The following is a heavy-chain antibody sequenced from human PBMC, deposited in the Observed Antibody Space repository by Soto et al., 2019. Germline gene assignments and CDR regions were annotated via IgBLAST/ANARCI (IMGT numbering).Heavy chain of an antibody. CDR2: ISAYNGNT. CDR1: GYTFTSYG. J-gene: IGHJ4*02. Sequence: ASVKVSCKASGYTFTSYGISWVRQAPGQGLEWMGWISAYNGNTNYAQKLQGRVTMTTDTSTSTAYMELRSLRSDDTAVYYCARDYYYGSGRYYTAYWGQGTLVTVSS. CDR3: ARDYYYGSGRYYTAY. D-gene: IGHD3-10*01. V-gene: IGHV1-18*01.